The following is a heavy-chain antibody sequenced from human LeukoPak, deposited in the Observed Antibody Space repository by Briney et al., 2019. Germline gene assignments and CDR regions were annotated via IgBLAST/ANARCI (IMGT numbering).Heavy chain of an antibody. CDR3: ARSPNYYDSSGYYFVDY. J-gene: IGHJ4*02. CDR1: GGSISSYY. CDR2: IYYSGST. V-gene: IGHV4-59*01. Sequence: SETLSLTCTVSGGSISSYYWSWIRQPPGKGLEWIGYIYYSGSTNYNPSLKSRVTISVDTSKNQFSLKLSSVTAADTAVYYCARSPNYYDSSGYYFVDYWGQGTLGTVSS. D-gene: IGHD3-22*01.